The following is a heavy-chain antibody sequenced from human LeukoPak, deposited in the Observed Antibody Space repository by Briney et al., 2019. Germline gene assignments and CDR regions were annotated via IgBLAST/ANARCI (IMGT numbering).Heavy chain of an antibody. CDR2: IWYDGSNR. CDR1: GFTFSSYG. D-gene: IGHD2-2*01. V-gene: IGHV3-33*01. J-gene: IGHJ4*02. CDR3: ARDGIVVVPAAQPFDY. Sequence: GGSLRLSCAASGFTFSSYGMHWVRQAPGKGLEWVAVIWYDGSNRYYADSVKGRFTISRDNSKNTLYLQMNSLRAEDTAVYYCARDGIVVVPAAQPFDYWGQRTLVTVSS.